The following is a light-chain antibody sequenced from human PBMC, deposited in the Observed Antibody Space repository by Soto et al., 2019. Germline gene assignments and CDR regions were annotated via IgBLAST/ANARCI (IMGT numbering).Light chain of an antibody. Sequence: QTVVTQSPSASASLGASVKLTCTLSSGHSSYAIAWHQQQPEKSPRYLMKLNSDGSHSKGDGIPDRFSGSSSGAERYLTIASLQSEDEADYYCQTWGTGSLVFGGGTQLTVL. CDR3: QTWGTGSLV. CDR2: LNSDGSH. CDR1: SGHSSYA. J-gene: IGLJ3*02. V-gene: IGLV4-69*01.